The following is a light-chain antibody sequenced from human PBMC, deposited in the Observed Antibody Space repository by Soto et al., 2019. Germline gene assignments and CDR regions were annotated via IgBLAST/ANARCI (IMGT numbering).Light chain of an antibody. CDR2: NTY. Sequence: QTVVTQEPSFSVSPGRTVTLTCGLTSGSVSSSYFPSWYQQTPGQAPRTLIYNTYTRSSGVPDRFSGSILGNKAALTITGAQADDESDYYCVLYMGSGVWVFGGGTKLTVL. CDR3: VLYMGSGVWV. CDR1: SGSVSSSYF. J-gene: IGLJ3*02. V-gene: IGLV8-61*01.